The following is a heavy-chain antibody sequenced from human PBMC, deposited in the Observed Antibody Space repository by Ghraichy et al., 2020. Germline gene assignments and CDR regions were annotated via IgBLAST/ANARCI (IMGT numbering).Heavy chain of an antibody. V-gene: IGHV3-21*01. CDR1: GFSFRSYN. CDR2: IGGSGKSI. CDR3: ARDGADSPGWSQRWVHFDN. J-gene: IGHJ4*02. Sequence: GGSLRLSCSASGFSFRSYNMNWVRQAPGKGPEWVSSIGGSGKSIDYADSVRGRFTIFRDNAKNSVYLQMNSLRPGDTAVYYCARDGADSPGWSQRWVHFDNWGQGALVTVSS. D-gene: IGHD6-19*01.